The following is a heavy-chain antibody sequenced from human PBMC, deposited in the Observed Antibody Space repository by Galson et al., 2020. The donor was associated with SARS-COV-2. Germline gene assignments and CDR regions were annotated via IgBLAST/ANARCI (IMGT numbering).Heavy chain of an antibody. V-gene: IGHV3-30-3*01. CDR1: GFTFSSYA. Sequence: GGSLRLSCAASGFTFSSYAMHWVRQAPGKGLEWVAVISYDGSNKYYADSVKGRFTISRDNSKNTLYLQMNSLRAEDTAVYYCARDHVGGYSDIFDYWGQGTLVTVSS. CDR2: ISYDGSNK. J-gene: IGHJ4*02. CDR3: ARDHVGGYSDIFDY. D-gene: IGHD1-26*01.